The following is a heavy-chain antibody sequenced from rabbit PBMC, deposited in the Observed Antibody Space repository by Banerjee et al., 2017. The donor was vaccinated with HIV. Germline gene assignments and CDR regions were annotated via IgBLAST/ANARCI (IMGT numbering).Heavy chain of an antibody. CDR2: IYAGSSGNT. J-gene: IGHJ4*01. V-gene: IGHV1S40*01. D-gene: IGHD4-2*01. CDR3: ARDSAYAGNVNFNL. CDR1: GFTISSSYY. Sequence: QSLEESGGDLVKPEGSLALTCKASGFTISSSYYMCWVRQAPGKGLEWIACIYAGSSGNTYYASWAKGRFTVSKTSSTTVTLQMTSLTAADTATYFCARDSAYAGNVNFNLWGQGTLVTVS.